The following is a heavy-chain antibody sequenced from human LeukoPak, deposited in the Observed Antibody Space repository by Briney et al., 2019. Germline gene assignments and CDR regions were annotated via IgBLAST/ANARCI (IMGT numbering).Heavy chain of an antibody. CDR1: GYTLTSYY. Sequence: ASVKVSCKASGYTLTSYYMHWVRQAPGQGLEWMGIINPSVGSTSYAQKFQGRVTMTRDTSASRVYMELSSLRSEDTALSYCARGLRITIFGVVNDNWFDPWGQGTLVTVSS. CDR3: ARGLRITIFGVVNDNWFDP. CDR2: INPSVGST. D-gene: IGHD3-3*01. J-gene: IGHJ5*02. V-gene: IGHV1-46*01.